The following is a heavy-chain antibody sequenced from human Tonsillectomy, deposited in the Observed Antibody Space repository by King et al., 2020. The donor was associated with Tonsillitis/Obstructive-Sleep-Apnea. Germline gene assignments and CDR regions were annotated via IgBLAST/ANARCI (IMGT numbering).Heavy chain of an antibody. Sequence: VQLVESGAEVKKPGASVKVSCKASGYTFTRNYVHWVRQAPGQGLEWMGIINPSDGITTYAQKFQGRVTMTRDTSTSTVNMELSSLRAEETAVYYCVRDDKDGRHLDYWGQGSLVSVSS. V-gene: IGHV1-46*01. CDR2: INPSDGIT. J-gene: IGHJ4*02. CDR3: VRDDKDGRHLDY. CDR1: GYTFTRNY. D-gene: IGHD2-15*01.